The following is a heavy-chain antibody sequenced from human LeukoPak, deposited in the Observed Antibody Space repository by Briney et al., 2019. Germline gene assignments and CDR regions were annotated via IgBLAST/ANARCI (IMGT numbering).Heavy chain of an antibody. Sequence: SETLSLTCTVSGGSISSSSYYWGWIRQPPGKGLEWTGSIYYSGSTYYNPSLKSRVTISVDTSKNQFSLKLSSVTAADTAVYYCARASTTGADFDYWGQGTLVTVSS. J-gene: IGHJ4*02. CDR1: GGSISSSSYY. CDR3: ARASTTGADFDY. D-gene: IGHD1-14*01. V-gene: IGHV4-39*07. CDR2: IYYSGST.